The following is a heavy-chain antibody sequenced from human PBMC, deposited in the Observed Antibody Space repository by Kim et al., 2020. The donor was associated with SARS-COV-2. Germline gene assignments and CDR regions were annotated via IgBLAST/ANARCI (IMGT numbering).Heavy chain of an antibody. J-gene: IGHJ4*02. Sequence: VDTVKGRITSSRDKAKNTLYLQMNGLRAEDTSVYYCARAYGDYADYYFDYWGQGTLVTVSS. CDR3: ARAYGDYADYYFDY. V-gene: IGHV3-30*01. D-gene: IGHD4-17*01.